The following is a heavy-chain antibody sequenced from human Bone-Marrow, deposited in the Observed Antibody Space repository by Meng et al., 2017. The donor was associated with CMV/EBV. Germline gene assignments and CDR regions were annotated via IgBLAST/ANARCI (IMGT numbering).Heavy chain of an antibody. CDR1: GDSVSSNSAA. CDR2: TYYRSKWYN. Sequence: SLTCAISGDSVSSNSAAWNWIRQSPSRGLEWLGRTYYRSKWYNDYAVSVKSRITINPDTSKNQFSLQLNSVTPEDTAVYYCARAQYYDILTGYYRFDYWGQGTLVTVSS. CDR3: ARAQYYDILTGYYRFDY. D-gene: IGHD3-9*01. J-gene: IGHJ4*02. V-gene: IGHV6-1*01.